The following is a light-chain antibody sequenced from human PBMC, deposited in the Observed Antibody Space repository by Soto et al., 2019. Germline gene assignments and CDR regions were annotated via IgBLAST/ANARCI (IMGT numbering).Light chain of an antibody. V-gene: IGKV1-8*01. Sequence: AIRMTQSPSSLSASTGDRVTITCRASQGISSYLAWYQQKPGKAPKLLIYAASTLQSGVPSRFSGSGSGTDFTLTISCLQSEDFATYYCQQYYSDPLTFGGGTKVDIK. CDR2: AAS. CDR1: QGISSY. J-gene: IGKJ4*01. CDR3: QQYYSDPLT.